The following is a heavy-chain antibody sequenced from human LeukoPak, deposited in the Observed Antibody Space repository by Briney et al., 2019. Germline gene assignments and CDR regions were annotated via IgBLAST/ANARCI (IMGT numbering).Heavy chain of an antibody. J-gene: IGHJ6*03. V-gene: IGHV3-74*01. CDR3: ARGDYSNYAFFYYYMDV. CDR1: GFTFSSYW. Sequence: GGSLRLSCAASGFTFSSYWMHWVRQAPGKGLVWVSRINTDGSSTSYADSVKGRFTISRDNAKNTLYLQINSLRAEDTAVYYCARGDYSNYAFFYYYMDVWGKGTTVTVSS. D-gene: IGHD4-11*01. CDR2: INTDGSST.